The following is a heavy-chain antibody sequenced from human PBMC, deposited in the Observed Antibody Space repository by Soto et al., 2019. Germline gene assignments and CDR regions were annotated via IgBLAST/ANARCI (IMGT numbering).Heavy chain of an antibody. D-gene: IGHD2-2*01. CDR2: IFSNDDK. J-gene: IGHJ5*02. CDR1: GLSLSNAKLG. V-gene: IGHV2-26*01. Sequence: SGPALVNPTQTLTLTCTFSGLSLSNAKLGVSWIRQPPGKALEWLAHIFSNDDKSYSTSLDRRLTISKDTSKSQVVLTMTNLDPVDSGTYYCALIKDCSRTDCFLASFDPWGQGTLVTV. CDR3: ALIKDCSRTDCFLASFDP.